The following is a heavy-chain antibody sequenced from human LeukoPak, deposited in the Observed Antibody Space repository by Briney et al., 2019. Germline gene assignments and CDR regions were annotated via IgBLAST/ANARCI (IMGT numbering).Heavy chain of an antibody. J-gene: IGHJ6*03. D-gene: IGHD3-3*01. CDR3: ARDPDIWSVYMDV. V-gene: IGHV3-74*01. CDR1: GFTFSSYW. CDR2: INSDGSST. Sequence: GGTLRLSCAASGFTFSSYWMHWVRQAPGKGLVWVSRINSDGSSTSYADSVKGRFTISRDNAKNTLYLQMNSLRAEDTAVYYCARDPDIWSVYMDVWGKGTTVTVSS.